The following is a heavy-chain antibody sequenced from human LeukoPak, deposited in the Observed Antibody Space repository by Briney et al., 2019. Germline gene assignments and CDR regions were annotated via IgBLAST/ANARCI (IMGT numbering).Heavy chain of an antibody. CDR3: ARRATTGAPYYFDY. Sequence: SETLSHTCTVSGGSISSYYWSWIRQPPGKGLEWIGYIYYSGSTNYNPSLKSRVTISVDTSKNQFSLKLSSVTAADTAVYYCARRATTGAPYYFDYWGQGTLVTVSS. CDR2: IYYSGST. CDR1: GGSISSYY. D-gene: IGHD1-1*01. J-gene: IGHJ4*02. V-gene: IGHV4-59*08.